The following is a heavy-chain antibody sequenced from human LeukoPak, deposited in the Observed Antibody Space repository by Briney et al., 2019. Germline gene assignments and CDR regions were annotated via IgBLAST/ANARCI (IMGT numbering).Heavy chain of an antibody. V-gene: IGHV4-4*07. CDR3: ARLESELSVGYNLFYP. CDR1: GRSNSSYY. CDR2: IYTIGST. D-gene: IGHD1-14*01. J-gene: IGHJ5*02. Sequence: KPSETLSLTCTVSGRSNSSYYWRWMRQPAGKELPGIGRIYTIGSTHYNHSLKTRVTMSADTSTNQCSLKLSSVTAADTAVYSCARLESELSVGYNLFYPWGEGTPVTVSS.